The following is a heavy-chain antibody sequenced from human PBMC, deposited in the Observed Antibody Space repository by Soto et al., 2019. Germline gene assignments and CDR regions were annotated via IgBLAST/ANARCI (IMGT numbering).Heavy chain of an antibody. CDR2: VYYRGRT. Sequence: QLQLQESGPGLVEPSETLSLTCIVSGGSVSSSSYYWGWIRQPPGKGLEWIGSVYYRGRTYYSPSFESRVTMSVDMSKNHVSLNLSSVTAADTAVYYCARIDSSGGLDSWGQGILVTVSS. CDR3: ARIDSSGGLDS. CDR1: GGSVSSSSYY. V-gene: IGHV4-39*02. J-gene: IGHJ1*01. D-gene: IGHD3-22*01.